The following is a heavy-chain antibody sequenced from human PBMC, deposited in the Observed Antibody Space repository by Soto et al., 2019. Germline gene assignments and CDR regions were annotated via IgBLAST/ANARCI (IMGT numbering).Heavy chain of an antibody. CDR2: IIPIFGTA. D-gene: IGHD3-22*01. V-gene: IGHV1-69*13. Sequence: SVKVSCKASGGTFSSYAISWVRQAPGQGLEWMGGIIPIFGTANYAQKFQGRVTITADESTSTAYMELSGLRSEDTAVYYCARPSGGYYDSSGYIDAFDIWGQGTMVTVSS. J-gene: IGHJ3*02. CDR1: GGTFSSYA. CDR3: ARPSGGYYDSSGYIDAFDI.